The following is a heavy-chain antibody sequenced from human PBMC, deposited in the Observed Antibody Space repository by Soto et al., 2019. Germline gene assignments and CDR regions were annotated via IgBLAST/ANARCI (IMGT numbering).Heavy chain of an antibody. V-gene: IGHV3-53*05. CDR3: ARDKRDLRFLEWSYYFDY. CDR2: IYSGGST. D-gene: IGHD3-3*01. J-gene: IGHJ4*02. CDR1: GFTVSSNY. Sequence: GGSLRLSCAASGFTVSSNYMSWVRQAPGKGLEWVSVIYSGGSTYYADSVKGRFTISRDNSKNTLYLQMNSLRAEDTAVYYCARDKRDLRFLEWSYYFDYWGQGTLVTVSS.